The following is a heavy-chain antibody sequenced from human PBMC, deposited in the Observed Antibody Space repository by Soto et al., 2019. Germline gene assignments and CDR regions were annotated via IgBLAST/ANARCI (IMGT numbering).Heavy chain of an antibody. Sequence: QLLESGPGLVKPSQTLSLTCTVSGGSISSGGYYWSWIRQHPGKGLEWIGYIYYSGSTYYNPSLKSRVTISVDTSKNQFSLKLSSVTAADTAVYYCARDLRYYDFWSGYYNNWFDPWGQGTLVTVSS. J-gene: IGHJ5*02. V-gene: IGHV4-31*03. CDR3: ARDLRYYDFWSGYYNNWFDP. CDR1: GGSISSGGYY. D-gene: IGHD3-3*01. CDR2: IYYSGST.